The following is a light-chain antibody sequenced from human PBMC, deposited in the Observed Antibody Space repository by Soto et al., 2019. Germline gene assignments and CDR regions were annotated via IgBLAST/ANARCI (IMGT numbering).Light chain of an antibody. CDR1: SSDVGGYNY. J-gene: IGLJ2*01. V-gene: IGLV2-14*01. Sequence: QSVLTQPASVSGSPGQSVTISCTGTSSDVGGYNYVSWYQQHPGKAPKFMIYDVSNRPSGVSTRFSGSKSGNTASLTISGLQAEDEADYYCSSYTTGSTTVVFGGGTQLTVL. CDR2: DVS. CDR3: SSYTTGSTTVV.